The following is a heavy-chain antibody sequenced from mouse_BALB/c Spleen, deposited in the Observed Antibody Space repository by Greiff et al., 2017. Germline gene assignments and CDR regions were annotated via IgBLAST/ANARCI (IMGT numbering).Heavy chain of an antibody. Sequence: EVQLQQSGAELVKPGASVKLSCTASGFNIKDYYMHWVKQRPEQGLEWIGWIDPENGDTEYAPKFQGKATMTADTSSNTAYLQLSSLTSEDTAVYYCNARGWGSYAMDYWGQGTSVTVSS. V-gene: IGHV14-4*02. D-gene: IGHD1-1*01. J-gene: IGHJ4*01. CDR1: GFNIKDYY. CDR3: NARGWGSYAMDY. CDR2: IDPENGDT.